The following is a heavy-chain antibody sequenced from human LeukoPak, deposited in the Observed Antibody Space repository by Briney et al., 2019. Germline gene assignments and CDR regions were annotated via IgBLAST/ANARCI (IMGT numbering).Heavy chain of an antibody. Sequence: GGSLRLSCAASGFIFSNYGMHWVRQAPGKGLEWVGFIRSKAYRGTTEYAASVKGRFTISRDDSASTAYLQMNSLRTEDTAVYYCARGPIQLWIHNAMDVWGQGTTVTVSS. J-gene: IGHJ6*02. V-gene: IGHV3-49*04. D-gene: IGHD1-1*01. CDR1: GFIFSNYG. CDR3: ARGPIQLWIHNAMDV. CDR2: IRSKAYRGTT.